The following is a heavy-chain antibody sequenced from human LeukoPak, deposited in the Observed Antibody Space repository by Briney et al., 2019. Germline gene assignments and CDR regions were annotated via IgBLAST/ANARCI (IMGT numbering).Heavy chain of an antibody. CDR3: ARAEVVTIFGVVIKYNWFDP. Sequence: GASVKVSCKASGGTFSSYAISWVRQAPGQGLEWMGEIIPIFGTANYAQKFQGRVTITTDESTSTAYMELSSLRSEDTAVYYCARAEVVTIFGVVIKYNWFDPWGQGTLVTVSS. CDR1: GGTFSSYA. CDR2: IIPIFGTA. J-gene: IGHJ5*02. V-gene: IGHV1-69*05. D-gene: IGHD3-3*01.